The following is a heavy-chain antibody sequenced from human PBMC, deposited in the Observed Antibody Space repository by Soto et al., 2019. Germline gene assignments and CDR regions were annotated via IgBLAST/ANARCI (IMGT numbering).Heavy chain of an antibody. J-gene: IGHJ6*02. V-gene: IGHV5-10-1*01. CDR3: ARYSPGDGMDV. D-gene: IGHD2-15*01. Sequence: XESLKVSWQCSGNSFTSYLISLVLQMPGKGLEWMGRIDPSDSYTNYSPSFQGHVTISADKSISTAYLQWSSLKASDTAMYYCARYSPGDGMDVCGQGTTVTVSS. CDR2: IDPSDSYT. CDR1: GNSFTSYL.